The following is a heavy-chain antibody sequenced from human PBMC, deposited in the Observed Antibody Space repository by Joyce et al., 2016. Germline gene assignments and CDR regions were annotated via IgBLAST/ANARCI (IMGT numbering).Heavy chain of an antibody. J-gene: IGHJ6*02. D-gene: IGHD5-24*01. CDR1: GGSFNTYT. CDR3: AGTFNYPHHDGMDV. V-gene: IGHV1-69*02. Sequence: QVHLVQSGAEVKTSGSSVKVSCKASGGSFNTYTVSWVRQAPGQGIVCMGRISPMLNMTNYAQEFQGRVTITADKSTTTAYMQLTGLRSDDTAVYFCAGTFNYPHHDGMDVWGQGTTVTVSS. CDR2: ISPMLNMT.